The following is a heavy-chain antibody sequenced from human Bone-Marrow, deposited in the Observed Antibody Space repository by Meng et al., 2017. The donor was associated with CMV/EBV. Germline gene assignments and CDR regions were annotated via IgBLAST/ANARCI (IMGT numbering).Heavy chain of an antibody. CDR3: ARGLYDFGGGRFDP. CDR2: IDSDESNT. V-gene: IGHV3-74*01. Sequence: GESLKISCAASGFTFSNYWMHWVRQAPGKGLVWVARIDSDESNTSDESKTRYADSVKGRFTISRDNSKNTLYLQMNSLRAEDTAVYYCARGLYDFGGGRFDPWGQGTLVTVSS. CDR1: GFTFSNYW. D-gene: IGHD3-3*01. J-gene: IGHJ5*02.